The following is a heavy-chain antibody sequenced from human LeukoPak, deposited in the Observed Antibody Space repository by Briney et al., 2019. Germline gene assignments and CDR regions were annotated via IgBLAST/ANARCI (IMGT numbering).Heavy chain of an antibody. D-gene: IGHD2-2*01. CDR1: GYTFTGYY. Sequence: ASVKVSCKASGYTFTGYYMHWVRQAPGQGLEWMGWINPNSGGTNYAQKFQGRVTMTRDTSISTAYMELSRLRSDDTAVYYCVREISGVVPAADYYYYYGMDVWGQGTTVTVSS. J-gene: IGHJ6*02. CDR2: INPNSGGT. CDR3: VREISGVVPAADYYYYYGMDV. V-gene: IGHV1-2*02.